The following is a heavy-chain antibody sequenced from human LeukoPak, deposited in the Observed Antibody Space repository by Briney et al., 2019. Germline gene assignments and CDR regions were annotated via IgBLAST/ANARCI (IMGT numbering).Heavy chain of an antibody. V-gene: IGHV3-21*01. CDR3: AKGGGSVVQGVNPFDY. CDR1: GFTFSSYS. Sequence: GGSLRLSCAASGFTFSSYSMNWVRQAPGKGLEWVSSISSSSSYIYYADSVKGRFTISRDNAKNSLYVQMNSLRAEDTAVYYCAKGGGSVVQGVNPFDYWGQGTLVTVSS. D-gene: IGHD3-10*01. J-gene: IGHJ4*02. CDR2: ISSSSSYI.